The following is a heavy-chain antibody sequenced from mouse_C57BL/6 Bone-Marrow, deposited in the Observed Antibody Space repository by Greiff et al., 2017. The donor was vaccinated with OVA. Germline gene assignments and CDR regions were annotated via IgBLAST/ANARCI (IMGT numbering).Heavy chain of an antibody. CDR2: IDPSDSYT. J-gene: IGHJ1*03. CDR1: GYTFTSYW. V-gene: IGHV1-69*01. Sequence: VQLQQPGAELVMPGASVKLSCKASGYTFTSYWMHWVKQRPGQGLEWIGEIDPSDSYTNYNQKFKDKATLTVDKSSSTAYMQLSSLTSEDSAVYYCARRRYFDVWGTGTTVTVSS. CDR3: ARRRYFDV.